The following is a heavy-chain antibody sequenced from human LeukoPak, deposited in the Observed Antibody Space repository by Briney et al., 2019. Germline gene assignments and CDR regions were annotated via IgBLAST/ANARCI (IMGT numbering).Heavy chain of an antibody. Sequence: GGSLRLSCAASGFTFRSYWMSWVRQPPGKGLEWVANIKQDGSEKYYVDSVRGRFTISRDNAKNSVYLQMSSLRAEDTAVYYCARDGAPFDSWGQGTLVTVSS. J-gene: IGHJ4*02. CDR3: ARDGAPFDS. CDR2: IKQDGSEK. D-gene: IGHD3-16*01. V-gene: IGHV3-7*01. CDR1: GFTFRSYW.